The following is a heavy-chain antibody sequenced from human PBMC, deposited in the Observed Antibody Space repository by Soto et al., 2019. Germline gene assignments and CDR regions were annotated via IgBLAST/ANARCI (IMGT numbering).Heavy chain of an antibody. V-gene: IGHV4-39*01. CDR3: ATSNWFDP. Sequence: QLQLQESGPGLVKPSETLSLTCTVSGGSISSRGYYWGWIRQPPGKGLEWIGTIYYSGSTYYNPSLKSRVTRSVDTSKNQFSLKLSSVTAADRAVYYCATSNWFDPWGQGTLVTVSS. CDR1: GGSISSRGYY. J-gene: IGHJ5*02. CDR2: IYYSGST.